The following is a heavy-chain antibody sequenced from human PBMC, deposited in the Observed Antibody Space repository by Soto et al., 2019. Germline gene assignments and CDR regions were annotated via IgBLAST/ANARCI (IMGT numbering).Heavy chain of an antibody. D-gene: IGHD6-13*01. CDR1: GGSISSSNW. J-gene: IGHJ5*02. CDR3: ARDSSTSGSSSWYGWFDP. CDR2: IYHSGST. Sequence: TLSLTCAVSGGSISSSNWWSWVRQPPGKGLEWIGEIYHSGSTNYNPSLKSRVTISVDKSKKQFPLKLSSVTAADTAVYYCARDSSTSGSSSWYGWFDPWGQGTLVTVSS. V-gene: IGHV4-4*02.